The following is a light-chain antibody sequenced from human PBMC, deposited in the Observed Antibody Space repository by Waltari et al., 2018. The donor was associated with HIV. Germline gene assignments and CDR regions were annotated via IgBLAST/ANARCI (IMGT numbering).Light chain of an antibody. CDR1: TSDVGGYNH. CDR2: ANT. V-gene: IGLV2-14*01. Sequence: QSAQTQPASVSGSPGQSNTISCTGTTSDVGGYNHVSWYQQHPGKAPKLLIYANTNRPSGVPDRFSGSKSGTPSSLAIPGLQAEDEADYYCQSSDSSLSYSRVFGGGTTLTVL. J-gene: IGLJ3*02. CDR3: QSSDSSLSYSRV.